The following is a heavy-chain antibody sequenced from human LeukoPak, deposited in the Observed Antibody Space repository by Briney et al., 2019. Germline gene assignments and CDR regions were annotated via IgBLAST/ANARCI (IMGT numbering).Heavy chain of an antibody. CDR2: INEDGSEK. V-gene: IGHV3-7*01. Sequence: GGSLRLSCAASGFTFTNYWMIWVRQAPGKGLEWVANINEDGSEKYYVGSVEGRFTISRDNAKNSVFLQMSSLRADDTAMYYCASSSYSSSSSWGQGTLVTVSS. CDR3: ASSSYSSSSS. J-gene: IGHJ5*02. CDR1: GFTFTNYW. D-gene: IGHD6-6*01.